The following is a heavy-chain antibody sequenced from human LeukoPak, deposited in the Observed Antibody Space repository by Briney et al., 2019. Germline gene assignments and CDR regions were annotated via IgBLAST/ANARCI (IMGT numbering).Heavy chain of an antibody. Sequence: SETLSLTCAVSGGSISSGGYSWSWIRQPPGKGLEWIGYIYHSGSTYYNPSLKSRVTISVDRSKNQFSLKLSSVTAADTAVHYCARAEEYSSGWYLGYWGQGTLVTVSS. V-gene: IGHV4-30-2*01. CDR1: GGSISSGGYS. CDR2: IYHSGST. J-gene: IGHJ4*02. CDR3: ARAEEYSSGWYLGY. D-gene: IGHD6-19*01.